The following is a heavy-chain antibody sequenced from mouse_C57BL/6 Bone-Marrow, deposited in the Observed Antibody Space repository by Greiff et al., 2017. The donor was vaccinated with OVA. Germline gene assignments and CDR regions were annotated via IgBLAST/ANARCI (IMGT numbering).Heavy chain of an antibody. CDR1: GYTFTSYW. J-gene: IGHJ4*01. V-gene: IGHV1-55*01. D-gene: IGHD3-2*02. CDR2: IYPGSGST. Sequence: VQLQQSGAELVKPGASVKMSCKASGYTFTSYWITWVKQRPGQGLEWIGDIYPGSGSTNYNEKFKSKATLTVDTSSSTAYMQLSSLTSDDSAVYYCARSRGQLRLYAMDYWGQGTSVTVSS. CDR3: ARSRGQLRLYAMDY.